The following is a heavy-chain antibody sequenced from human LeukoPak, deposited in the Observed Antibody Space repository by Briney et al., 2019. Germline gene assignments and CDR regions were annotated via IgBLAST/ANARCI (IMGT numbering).Heavy chain of an antibody. CDR1: GSTFSSYS. CDR3: ARGSKRFLEWLLYFDY. CDR2: ISSSSSTI. V-gene: IGHV3-48*01. D-gene: IGHD3-3*01. Sequence: GGSLRLSCAASGSTFSSYSMNWVRQAPGKGLEWVSYISSSSSTIYYADSVKGRFTISRDNAKNSLYLQMNSLRAEDTAVYYCARGSKRFLEWLLYFDYWGQGTLVTVSS. J-gene: IGHJ4*02.